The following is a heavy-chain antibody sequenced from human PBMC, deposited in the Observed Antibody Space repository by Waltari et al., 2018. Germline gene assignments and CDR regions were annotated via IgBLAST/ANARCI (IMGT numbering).Heavy chain of an antibody. CDR1: GYTFTGYY. V-gene: IGHV1-2*02. J-gene: IGHJ4*02. CDR3: ARDPLSSSSPGD. CDR2: INPNSGDT. D-gene: IGHD2-2*01. Sequence: QVHLVQSAAEVKKPGASVKVSCKASGYTFTGYYMPWVRQAPGQGLEWMGWINPNSGDTNYAQKFQGRVTMTRDTSISTAYMELNRLTSDDTAVYYCARDPLSSSSPGDWGQGTLVTVSS.